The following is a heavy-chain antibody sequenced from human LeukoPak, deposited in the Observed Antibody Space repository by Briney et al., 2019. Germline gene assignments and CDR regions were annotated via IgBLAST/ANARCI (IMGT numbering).Heavy chain of an antibody. V-gene: IGHV3-23*01. CDR3: AKVGYSSSWYIFYYYGMDV. D-gene: IGHD6-13*01. CDR2: ISGSGGST. Sequence: GGSLGLSCAASGFTFSSYAMSWVRQAPGKGLEWVSAISGSGGSTYYADSVKGRFTISRDNSKNTLYLQMNSLRAEDTAVYCCAKVGYSSSWYIFYYYGMDVWGQGTTVTVSS. J-gene: IGHJ6*02. CDR1: GFTFSSYA.